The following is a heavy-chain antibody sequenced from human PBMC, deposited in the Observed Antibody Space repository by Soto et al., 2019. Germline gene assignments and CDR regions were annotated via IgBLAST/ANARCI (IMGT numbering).Heavy chain of an antibody. CDR3: ARGPPLWTPFDY. Sequence: SETLSLTCTVSGGSISSYYWSWIRQPPGKGLEWIGYIYYSGSTNYNPSLKSRVTISVDTSKNQFSLKLSSVTAADTAVYYCARGPPLWTPFDYWGQGTLVTVSS. CDR2: IYYSGST. D-gene: IGHD2-21*01. V-gene: IGHV4-59*01. CDR1: GGSISSYY. J-gene: IGHJ4*02.